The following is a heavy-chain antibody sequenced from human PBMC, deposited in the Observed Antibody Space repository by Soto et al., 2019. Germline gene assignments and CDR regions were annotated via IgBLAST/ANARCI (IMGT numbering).Heavy chain of an antibody. CDR3: ARGLVRSIAALQP. Sequence: EASVKVSCKASGYTFTGYYMHWVRQAPGQGLEWMGWINPNSGGTNYAQKFQGWVTMTRDTSISTAYMELSRLRSDDTAVYYCARGLVRSIAALQPWGQGTLVTVSS. D-gene: IGHD6-6*01. CDR1: GYTFTGYY. V-gene: IGHV1-2*04. J-gene: IGHJ4*02. CDR2: INPNSGGT.